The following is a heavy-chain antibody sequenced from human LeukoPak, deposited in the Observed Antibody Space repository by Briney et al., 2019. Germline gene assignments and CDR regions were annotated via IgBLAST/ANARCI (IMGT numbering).Heavy chain of an antibody. CDR1: GFTFSSYT. J-gene: IGHJ4*02. V-gene: IGHV3-30-3*01. D-gene: IGHD3-22*01. Sequence: GGSLRLSCAASGFTFSSYTMHWVRQAPGKGLEWVAVISYDGSNKYYADSVKGRFTISRDNSKNTLYLQMNSLRAEDTAVYYCARSGSGYYYRNYFDYWGQGTLVTVSS. CDR2: ISYDGSNK. CDR3: ARSGSGYYYRNYFDY.